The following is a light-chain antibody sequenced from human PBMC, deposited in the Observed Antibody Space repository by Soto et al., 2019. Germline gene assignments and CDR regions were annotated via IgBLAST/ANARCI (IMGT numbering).Light chain of an antibody. V-gene: IGKV1-39*01. CDR3: QQSYSTPPT. J-gene: IGKJ4*01. CDR1: QSIISY. CDR2: AAS. Sequence: DIQMTQSPSSLSASVGDIVTITCRASQSIISYLNFYQQKPGKAPKLLIYAASSLQSGVPSRFSGSGSGTDFTLTISSLQPEDFATYYCQQSYSTPPTFGGGTKVEIK.